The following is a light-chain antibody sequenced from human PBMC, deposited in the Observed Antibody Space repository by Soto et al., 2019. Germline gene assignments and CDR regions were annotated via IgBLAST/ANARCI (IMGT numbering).Light chain of an antibody. J-gene: IGLJ1*01. V-gene: IGLV2-14*01. CDR3: VSYATSTTLYV. CDR1: SSDVGSFNY. CDR2: EVT. Sequence: VLTQPASVSGSPGQSITISCTATSSDVGSFNYVSWYQHHPGKAPKLMIYEVTSRPSGVSNRFSGSKSGNTASLTISGLQAEDEADYYCVSYATSTTLYVFGSGTKVTVL.